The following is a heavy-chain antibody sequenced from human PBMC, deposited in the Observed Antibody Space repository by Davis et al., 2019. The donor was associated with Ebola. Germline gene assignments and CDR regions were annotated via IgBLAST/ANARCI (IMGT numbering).Heavy chain of an antibody. CDR2: ISSSSSYI. D-gene: IGHD1-26*01. CDR3: AKDSPRKVIVGATRAFDY. CDR1: GFTFSSYW. Sequence: PGGSLRLSCAASGFTFSSYWMSWVRQAPGKGLEWVSSISSSSSYIYYADSVKGRFTISRDNAKNSLYLQMNSLRAEDTAVYYCAKDSPRKVIVGATRAFDYWGQGTLVTVSS. V-gene: IGHV3-21*04. J-gene: IGHJ4*02.